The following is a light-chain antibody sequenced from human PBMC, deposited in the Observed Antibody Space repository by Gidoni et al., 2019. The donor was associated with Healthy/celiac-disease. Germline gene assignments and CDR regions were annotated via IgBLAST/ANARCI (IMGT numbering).Light chain of an antibody. Sequence: DIQMTPSPSSLSASVGDRVTLTCRASQSISSYLNWYQQKPGKAPKLLIYAASSLQSGVPSRFSGSGSGTDFTLTISSLQPEDFATYYCQQSYSTLITFGQGTRLEIK. CDR1: QSISSY. V-gene: IGKV1-39*01. CDR3: QQSYSTLIT. J-gene: IGKJ5*01. CDR2: AAS.